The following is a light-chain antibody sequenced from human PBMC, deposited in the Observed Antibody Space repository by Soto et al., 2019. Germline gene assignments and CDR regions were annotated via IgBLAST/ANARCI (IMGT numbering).Light chain of an antibody. Sequence: IPLTQSPSSLSASVGDRVTITCRASQGIGSYLAWYQQKPGEAPKLLIFAASTLQSGVPSRFSGSGSGTDFTLTICSLQAEDFATYYCQQLSTYPSTFGGGTKVEIK. CDR2: AAS. J-gene: IGKJ4*01. CDR3: QQLSTYPST. CDR1: QGIGSY. V-gene: IGKV1-9*01.